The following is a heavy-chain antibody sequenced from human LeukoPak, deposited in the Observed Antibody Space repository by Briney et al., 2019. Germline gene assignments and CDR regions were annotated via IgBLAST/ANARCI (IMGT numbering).Heavy chain of an antibody. CDR2: INHSGST. D-gene: IGHD2/OR15-2a*01. V-gene: IGHV4-34*01. CDR3: ARGIYGHNDY. Sequence: NPSETLPLTGAVYGGSFSGYYWSWLRQPPGKGLEWIGEINHSGSTNYNPSLKSRVTISVDTSKNQFSLKLSSVTAADTAVYYCARGIYGHNDYWGQGTLVTVSS. CDR1: GGSFSGYY. J-gene: IGHJ4*02.